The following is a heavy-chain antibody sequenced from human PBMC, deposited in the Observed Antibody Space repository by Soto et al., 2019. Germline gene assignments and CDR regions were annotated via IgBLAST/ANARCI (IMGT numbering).Heavy chain of an antibody. J-gene: IGHJ4*02. D-gene: IGHD3-9*01. CDR3: AKGHVLRYFDWLLYYDY. Sequence: PGGSLRLSCAASGFTFSSYAMSWVRQAPGKGLEWVSAISGSGGSTYYADSVKGRFTISRDNSKNTLYLQMNSLRAEDTAVYYCAKGHVLRYFDWLLYYDYWGQGTLVTVSS. CDR2: ISGSGGST. CDR1: GFTFSSYA. V-gene: IGHV3-23*01.